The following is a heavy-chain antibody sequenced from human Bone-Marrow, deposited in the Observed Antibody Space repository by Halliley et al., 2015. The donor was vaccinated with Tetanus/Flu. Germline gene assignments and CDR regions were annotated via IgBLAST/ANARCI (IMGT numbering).Heavy chain of an antibody. CDR2: ISSGGST. V-gene: IGHV3-53*01. Sequence: KGLEFVSLISSGGSTYYADSVKGRFTISRDNSKNTLYLQMNSRRVADTAVYYCTRVVGGPTDYWGQGTLVTVSS. CDR3: TRVVGGPTDY. J-gene: IGHJ4*02. D-gene: IGHD2-15*01.